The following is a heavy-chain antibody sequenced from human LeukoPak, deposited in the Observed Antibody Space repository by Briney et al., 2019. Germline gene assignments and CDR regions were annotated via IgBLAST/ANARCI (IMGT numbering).Heavy chain of an antibody. CDR2: ISSSSSYI. J-gene: IGHJ4*02. V-gene: IGHV3-21*06. CDR3: ARDRYGDYSFDY. CDR1: GFTFSTYT. Sequence: GGSLRLSCAASGFTFSTYTMNWVRKAPGRGLEWVSSISSSSSYIYYADSVKGRFTISRDNAKNSLYLQMNSLRAEDTAVYYCARDRYGDYSFDYWGQGTLVTVSS. D-gene: IGHD4-17*01.